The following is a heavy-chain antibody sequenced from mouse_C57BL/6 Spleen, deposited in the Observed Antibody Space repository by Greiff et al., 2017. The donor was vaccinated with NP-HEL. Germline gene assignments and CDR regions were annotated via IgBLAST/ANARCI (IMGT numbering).Heavy chain of an antibody. CDR2: IYPGNSDT. CDR1: GYTFTSYW. D-gene: IGHD2-5*01. CDR3: TRSYSNSYAMDY. V-gene: IGHV1-5*01. Sequence: VQLQQSGTVLARPGASVKMSCKTSGYTFTSYWMHWVKQRPGQGLEWIGAIYPGNSDTSYNQKFKGKAKLTAVTSASTAYMELSSLTNEDSAVYYCTRSYSNSYAMDYWGQGTSVTVSS. J-gene: IGHJ4*01.